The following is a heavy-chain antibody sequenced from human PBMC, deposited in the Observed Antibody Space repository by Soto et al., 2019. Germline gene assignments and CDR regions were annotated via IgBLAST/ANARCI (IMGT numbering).Heavy chain of an antibody. CDR3: ARARSPDYYVMAV. CDR2: INSDGSST. D-gene: IGHD1-26*01. V-gene: IGHV3-74*01. J-gene: IGHJ6*02. Sequence: GSLRLSCAASGLTFSNHWMHWVRQAPGKGLVWVSRINSDGSSTNYADSVKGRFTISRDNAKNTLYLQMNSLRAEDTAVYYCARARSPDYYVMAVPGQGTTVTVSS. CDR1: GLTFSNHW.